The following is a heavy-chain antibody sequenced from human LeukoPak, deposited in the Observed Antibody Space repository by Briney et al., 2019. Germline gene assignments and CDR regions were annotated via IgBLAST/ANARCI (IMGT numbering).Heavy chain of an antibody. CDR2: ISGSGGST. CDR1: GFTFSSYA. J-gene: IGHJ6*03. CDR3: AKEAGSWAPYYYYMAV. V-gene: IGHV3-23*01. Sequence: PGGSLRLSCAASGFTFSSYAMSWVRQAPGKGLEWVSAISGSGGSTYYADSVKGRFTVSRDNSKNTLSLQMNSLRAEDTAEYYCAKEAGSWAPYYYYMAVWGKGTTVTVSS. D-gene: IGHD1-1*01.